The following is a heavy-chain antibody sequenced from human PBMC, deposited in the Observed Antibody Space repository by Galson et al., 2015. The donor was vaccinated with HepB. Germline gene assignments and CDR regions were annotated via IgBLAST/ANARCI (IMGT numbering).Heavy chain of an antibody. CDR1: GCTFSSYS. D-gene: IGHD6-19*01. CDR2: ISSSSSYI. Sequence: SLRLSCAASGCTFSSYSMNWVRQAPGKGLEWVSSISSSSSYIYYADSVKGRFTISRDNAKNSLYLQMNSLRAEDTAVYYCARSPIPPTIAVAGTFSDYWGQGTLVTVSS. J-gene: IGHJ4*02. V-gene: IGHV3-21*01. CDR3: ARSPIPPTIAVAGTFSDY.